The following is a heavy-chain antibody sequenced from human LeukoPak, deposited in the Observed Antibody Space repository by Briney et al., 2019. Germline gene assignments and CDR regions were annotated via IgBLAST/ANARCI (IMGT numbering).Heavy chain of an antibody. D-gene: IGHD2-15*01. J-gene: IGHJ4*02. V-gene: IGHV3-64D*09. CDR3: VKDRWDIVMVVAASFAY. CDR1: GFTFNSYA. Sequence: GGSLRLSCSASGFTFNSYAMHWVRQAPGKGLEYVSGLNSHGGSTYYADSVKGRFIISRDNSKNTLFLQMSSLRVEDTAVYYCVKDRWDIVMVVAASFAYWGQGTLVTVSS. CDR2: LNSHGGST.